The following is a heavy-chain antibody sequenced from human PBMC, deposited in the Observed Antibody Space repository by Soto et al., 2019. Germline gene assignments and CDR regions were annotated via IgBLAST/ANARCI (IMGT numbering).Heavy chain of an antibody. D-gene: IGHD4-17*01. Sequence: QVQLVESGAQVKKPGASVKVSCKASGYTFTSYDIYWVRQATGQGLEWMVWWNPNSGNTGNAQKYQVSRTMAKTKSIRIAEMQWCSLGSSDTAAYYCVRDVYGDNVDSWGQGSLVTVSS. CDR3: VRDVYGDNVDS. CDR2: WNPNSGNT. J-gene: IGHJ4*02. CDR1: GYTFTSYD. V-gene: IGHV1-8*01.